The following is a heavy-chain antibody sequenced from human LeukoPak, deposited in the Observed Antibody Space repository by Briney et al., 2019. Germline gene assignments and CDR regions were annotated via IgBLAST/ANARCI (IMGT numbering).Heavy chain of an antibody. CDR2: IYDSGRT. D-gene: IGHD3-10*01. V-gene: IGHV4-30-4*01. J-gene: IGHJ2*01. CDR3: ARDRATMVRGVTRGRFDL. Sequence: SETLSLTCTVSGGSISSGDYYWRWIRQPPGKGLEWIGYIYDSGRTYYNPCRKSRVTISVDTSKNQFSLKLSSVTAADTAGYYCARDRATMVRGVTRGRFDLWGRGTLVTVSS. CDR1: GGSISSGDYY.